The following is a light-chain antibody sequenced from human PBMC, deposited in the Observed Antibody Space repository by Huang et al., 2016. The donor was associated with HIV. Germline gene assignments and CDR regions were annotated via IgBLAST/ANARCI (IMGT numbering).Light chain of an antibody. CDR2: GAS. V-gene: IGKV3-15*01. CDR3: QQYNKWPPYT. CDR1: ERILRN. J-gene: IGKJ2*01. Sequence: VMTQSPATLSVSPGERATLSCRASERILRNLACYQQRPGQPPGLLIYGASVRLPGIPDSCRGSGSVTEFSLTISSLQSEDFAVYYCQQYNKWPPYTYGQGTKLEIK.